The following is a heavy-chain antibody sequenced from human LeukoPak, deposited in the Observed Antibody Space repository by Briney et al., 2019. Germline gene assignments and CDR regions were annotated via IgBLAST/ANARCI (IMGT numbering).Heavy chain of an antibody. V-gene: IGHV3-48*01. CDR1: GFTFSGYS. Sequence: GGSLRLSCAASGFTFSGYSMNWVRQAPGKGLEWVSYISSSGSTIYYADYVKGRFTISRDNSKNSLFVQMNSLRAEDTAVYFCAKSRSGSANWALQIFDNWGQGTLVTVSS. D-gene: IGHD1-1*01. J-gene: IGHJ4*02. CDR3: AKSRSGSANWALQIFDN. CDR2: ISSSGSTI.